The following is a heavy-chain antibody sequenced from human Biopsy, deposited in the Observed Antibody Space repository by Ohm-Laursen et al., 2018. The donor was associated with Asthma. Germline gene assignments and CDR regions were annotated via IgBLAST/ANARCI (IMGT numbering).Heavy chain of an antibody. CDR1: GFTVSRDH. J-gene: IGHJ4*02. D-gene: IGHD6-19*01. V-gene: IGHV3-53*01. CDR2: IYSGGTS. CDR3: ARGDSSGWSQYYFDY. Sequence: GSLRLSCSASGFTVSRDHMFWVRQAPGKGLEWVSVIYSGGTSHTADSVRGRFTISRDFSKNTQHLQMHSLRVEDTAVYYCARGDSSGWSQYYFDYWGQGTLVTVSS.